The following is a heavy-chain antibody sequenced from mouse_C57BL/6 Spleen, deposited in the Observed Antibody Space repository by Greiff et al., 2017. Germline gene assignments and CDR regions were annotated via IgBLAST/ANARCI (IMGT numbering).Heavy chain of an antibody. J-gene: IGHJ3*01. V-gene: IGHV1-53*01. CDR3: ASSDSHYFWFAY. Sequence: VQPQQPGTELVTPGASVTLSCKASGYTFTSYWMHWVQQTPGQGLEWIGNINPSNGGTNHNEKFKSKATLTVDKSSSPAYMQLSSLTSEDSAFYYCASSDSHYFWFAYWGQGTLVTVSA. CDR2: INPSNGGT. D-gene: IGHD1-1*01. CDR1: GYTFTSYW.